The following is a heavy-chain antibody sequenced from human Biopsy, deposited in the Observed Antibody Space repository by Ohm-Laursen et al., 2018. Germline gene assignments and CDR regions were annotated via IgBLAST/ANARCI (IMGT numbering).Heavy chain of an antibody. D-gene: IGHD1-26*01. CDR2: IIPMFGTA. V-gene: IGHV1-69*01. J-gene: IGHJ4*02. CDR1: GGTFINHA. Sequence: SSVKVSCKASGGTFINHAISWVRQAPGQGLEWMGGIIPMFGTANYAQMFQGRVTISADESTGTSYMELSSLTTEDTAIYYCARGPHSGSHSCFDYWGRGTLVTVSS. CDR3: ARGPHSGSHSCFDY.